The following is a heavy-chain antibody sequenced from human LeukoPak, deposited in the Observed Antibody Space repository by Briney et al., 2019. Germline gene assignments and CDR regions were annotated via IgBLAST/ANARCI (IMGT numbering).Heavy chain of an antibody. V-gene: IGHV1-2*02. D-gene: IGHD2-2*01. J-gene: IGHJ4*02. Sequence: GGSVKVSCKASGYTFTDYYMHWVRQAPGQGFEWMGWINPNDGDTNYAQKFQGRVTMTRDTSISTAHMEVSRLRSDDTAVYYCARANFLYCSSSTCLFDYWGQGTLATGSS. CDR2: INPNDGDT. CDR1: GYTFTDYY. CDR3: ARANFLYCSSSTCLFDY.